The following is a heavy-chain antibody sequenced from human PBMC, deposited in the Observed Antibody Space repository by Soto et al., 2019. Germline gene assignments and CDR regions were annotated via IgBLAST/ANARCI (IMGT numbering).Heavy chain of an antibody. CDR3: ARGRGGDASVGRFLEWLFAFDI. Sequence: PETLSLTCAVYGGSFSGYYWSWIRQPPGKGLEWIGEINHSGSTNYNPSLKSRVTISVDTSKNQFSLKLSSVTAADTAVYYCARGRGGDASVGRFLEWLFAFDIWGQGTMVTVSS. J-gene: IGHJ3*02. V-gene: IGHV4-34*01. CDR1: GGSFSGYY. CDR2: INHSGST. D-gene: IGHD3-3*01.